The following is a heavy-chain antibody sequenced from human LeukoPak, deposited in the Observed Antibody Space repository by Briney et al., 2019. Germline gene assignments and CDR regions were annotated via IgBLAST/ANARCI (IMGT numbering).Heavy chain of an antibody. V-gene: IGHV3-48*03. CDR3: AKGRVAGSLTPSDY. Sequence: PGGSLRLSCAASGFTFSSYEMNWVRQAPGKGLEWVSYISSSGNTIYYADSVKGRFTISRDSSKNTLYLQMNSLRAEDTAVYYCAKGRVAGSLTPSDYWGQGTLVTVSS. CDR1: GFTFSSYE. J-gene: IGHJ4*02. CDR2: ISSSGNTI. D-gene: IGHD6-19*01.